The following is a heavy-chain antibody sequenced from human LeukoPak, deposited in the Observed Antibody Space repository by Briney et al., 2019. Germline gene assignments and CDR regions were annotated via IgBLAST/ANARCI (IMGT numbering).Heavy chain of an antibody. Sequence: GGSLRLSCAASGFTFSDYSMNWVRQAPGKGLEWVSSISSSSSYIYYADSVKGRFTVSRDNAKNSLYLQMNSLRAEDTAIYYCARDYQYGYSTNWYHLAQIDYWGQGTLVTVSS. CDR3: ARDYQYGYSTNWYHLAQIDY. CDR1: GFTFSDYS. V-gene: IGHV3-21*01. CDR2: ISSSSSYI. J-gene: IGHJ4*02. D-gene: IGHD2/OR15-2a*01.